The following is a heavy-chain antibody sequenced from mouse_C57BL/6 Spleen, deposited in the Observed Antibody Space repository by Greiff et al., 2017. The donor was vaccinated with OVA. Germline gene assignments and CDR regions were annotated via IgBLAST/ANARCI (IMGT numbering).Heavy chain of an antibody. CDR2: IDPSDGYT. Sequence: VQLQQPGAELVMPGASVKLSCKASGYTFTSYWMHWVKQRPGQGLEWIGEIDPSDGYTNYNQKFKGKSTLTVDKSSSTAYMQLSSLTSEDSAVDYGARWDTTVGDTDDWGKGTTLTVSS. V-gene: IGHV1-69*01. CDR1: GYTFTSYW. CDR3: ARWDTTVGDTDD. J-gene: IGHJ2*01. D-gene: IGHD1-1*01.